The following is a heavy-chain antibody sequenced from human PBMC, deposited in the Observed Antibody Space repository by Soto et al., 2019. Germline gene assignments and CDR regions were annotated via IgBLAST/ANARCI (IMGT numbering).Heavy chain of an antibody. D-gene: IGHD1-26*01. Sequence: GGSLRLSCAASGFIFTNYAMIWVRQAPGKGLEWVSSLGGSGKTYYSDSVKGRFTISTDNSENTLHLQMNSLRAEYTAVYYCARSEPLFYGMDVWGQGTTVTVSS. CDR3: ARSEPLFYGMDV. CDR1: GFIFTNYA. CDR2: LGGSGKT. V-gene: IGHV3-23*01. J-gene: IGHJ6*02.